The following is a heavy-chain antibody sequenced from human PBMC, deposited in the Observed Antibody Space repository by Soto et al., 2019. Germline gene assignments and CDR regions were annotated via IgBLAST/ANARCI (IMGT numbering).Heavy chain of an antibody. J-gene: IGHJ5*02. CDR1: GYTFDRYG. D-gene: IGHD2-2*01. V-gene: IGHV1-18*01. CDR2: ISTYNGNT. CDR3: AREGYCSSGYDIP. Sequence: QVQLVQSGAEVKKPGASVKVSCKASGYTFDRYGISWVRQAPGQGLEWMGWISTYNGNTNYAQKLKGRVTMTTDTFTSTAYMELRSLTSDDTAVYYCAREGYCSSGYDIPWGQGTLVTVSS.